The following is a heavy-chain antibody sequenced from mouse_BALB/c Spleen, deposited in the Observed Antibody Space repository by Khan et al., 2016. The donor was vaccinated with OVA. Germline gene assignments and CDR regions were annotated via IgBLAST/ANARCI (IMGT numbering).Heavy chain of an antibody. Sequence: QLEESGPGLVKPSQSLSLTCTVTGYSITTVYAWNWIGQFPGNRLEWMCFISYTGNTKYTPSLKSRIAITRDTSTNPSFLQLNYVTTEDTARYYCARVYGGDFDYWGQGTTLTVSS. CDR3: ARVYGGDFDY. J-gene: IGHJ2*01. CDR1: GYSITTVYA. CDR2: ISYTGNT. V-gene: IGHV3-2*02. D-gene: IGHD1-1*01.